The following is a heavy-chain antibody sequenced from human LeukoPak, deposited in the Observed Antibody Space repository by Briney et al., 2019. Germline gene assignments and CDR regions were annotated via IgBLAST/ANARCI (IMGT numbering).Heavy chain of an antibody. CDR3: ARDPGSMVRGAPRYNWFDP. CDR1: GFTFSSYW. V-gene: IGHV3-7*01. Sequence: GGSLRLSCAASGFTFSSYWMNWARQAPGKGLEWVASINHNGNVNYYVDSVKGRFTISRDNAKNSLYLQMNSLRAEDTAVYYCARDPGSMVRGAPRYNWFDPWGQGTLVTVSS. D-gene: IGHD3-10*01. CDR2: INHNGNVN. J-gene: IGHJ5*02.